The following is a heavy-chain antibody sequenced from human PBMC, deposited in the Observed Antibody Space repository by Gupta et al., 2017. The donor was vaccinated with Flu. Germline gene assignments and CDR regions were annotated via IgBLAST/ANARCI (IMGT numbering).Heavy chain of an antibody. J-gene: IGHJ6*02. CDR3: ARVLVGATLINYYYYGMDV. Sequence: QVQLQQWGAGLLKPSETLSLTCAVYGGSFSGYYWSWIRQPPGKGLEWIGEINHSGSTNYNPSLKSRVTISVDTSKNQFSLKLSSVTAADTAVYYCARVLVGATLINYYYYGMDVWGQGTTVTVSS. CDR2: INHSGST. CDR1: GGSFSGYY. V-gene: IGHV4-34*01. D-gene: IGHD1-26*01.